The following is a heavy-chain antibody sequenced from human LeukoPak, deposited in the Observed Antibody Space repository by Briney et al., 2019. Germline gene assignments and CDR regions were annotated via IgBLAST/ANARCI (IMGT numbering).Heavy chain of an antibody. CDR3: ARESVSRGYSYASNWFDP. D-gene: IGHD5-18*01. CDR2: IIPIFGTA. CDR1: GGTFSSYA. V-gene: IGHV1-69*13. Sequence: ASVKVSCKASGGTFSSYAISWVRQAPGQGLEWMGGIIPIFGTANYAQKLQGRVTITADESTSTAYMEMSSLRSEDTAVYYCARESVSRGYSYASNWFDPWGQGTLVTVS. J-gene: IGHJ5*02.